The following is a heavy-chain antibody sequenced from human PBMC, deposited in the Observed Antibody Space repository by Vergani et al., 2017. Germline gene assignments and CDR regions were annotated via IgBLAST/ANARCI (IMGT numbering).Heavy chain of an antibody. D-gene: IGHD3-10*01. V-gene: IGHV4-31*01. CDR1: GGSISSGDYY. Sequence: QVQLQESGPGLVKPSQTLSLTCTVSGGSISSGDYYWSWIRQPPGKGLEWIGYIYYSGSTYYNPSLKSLVTISVDTSKNQFSPKLSSVTAADTAVYYCARAMVRGQVLFDYWGQGTLVTVSS. CDR3: ARAMVRGQVLFDY. CDR2: IYYSGST. J-gene: IGHJ4*02.